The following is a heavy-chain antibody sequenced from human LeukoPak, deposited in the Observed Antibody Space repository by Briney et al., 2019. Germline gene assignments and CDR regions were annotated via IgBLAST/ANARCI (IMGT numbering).Heavy chain of an antibody. D-gene: IGHD3-10*01. CDR2: INHSGST. V-gene: IGHV4-34*01. Sequence: PSETLSLTCTVSGGSFSGYYWSWIRQPPGKGLEWIGEINHSGSTNYNPSLESRVTVSVDTSKNQFSLKLRSVTAADTAVYYCARLGWLYGSGSMNWFDPWGQGTLVTVSS. J-gene: IGHJ5*02. CDR1: GGSFSGYY. CDR3: ARLGWLYGSGSMNWFDP.